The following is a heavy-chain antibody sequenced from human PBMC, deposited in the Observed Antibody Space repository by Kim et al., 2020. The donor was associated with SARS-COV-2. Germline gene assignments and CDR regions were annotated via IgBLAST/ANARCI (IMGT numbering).Heavy chain of an antibody. CDR1: GFTFSSYA. CDR2: TSGSGAST. CDR3: VKDSMYYFDSSGHYY. Sequence: GGSLILSCAASGFTFSSYAMIWVRQAPGKGLEWVSITSGSGASTYYADSVKGRFTISRDNSKNTISVQMNTLRAEDTAIYYCVKDSMYYFDSSGHYY. D-gene: IGHD3-22*01. V-gene: IGHV3-23*01. J-gene: IGHJ6*01.